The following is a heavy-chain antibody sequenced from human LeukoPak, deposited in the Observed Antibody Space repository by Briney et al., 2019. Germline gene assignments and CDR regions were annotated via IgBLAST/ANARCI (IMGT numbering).Heavy chain of an antibody. D-gene: IGHD6-13*01. CDR2: ISYDGSDK. CDR1: GFTFSSYA. Sequence: GGSLRLSCAASGFTFSSYAMHWARQAPGKGLEWVAVISYDGSDKYYADSVKGRFTISRDNSKNTLYVQMNSLRVEDTAVYYCARDPKQLTYFDYWGQGTLVTVSS. V-gene: IGHV3-30*04. J-gene: IGHJ4*02. CDR3: ARDPKQLTYFDY.